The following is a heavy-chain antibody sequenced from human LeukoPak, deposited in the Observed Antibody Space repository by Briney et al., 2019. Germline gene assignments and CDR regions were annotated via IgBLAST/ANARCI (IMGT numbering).Heavy chain of an antibody. Sequence: PSQTLSLTCTVSGGSISSGGYYWSWIRQPPGKGLEWIGYIYHSGSTYYNPSLKSRVTISVDTSKNQFSLKLSSVTAADTAVYYCARVRRYCSSTSCLHFDYWGQGTLVTVSS. D-gene: IGHD2-2*01. V-gene: IGHV4-30-2*01. CDR1: GGSISSGGYY. J-gene: IGHJ4*02. CDR3: ARVRRYCSSTSCLHFDY. CDR2: IYHSGST.